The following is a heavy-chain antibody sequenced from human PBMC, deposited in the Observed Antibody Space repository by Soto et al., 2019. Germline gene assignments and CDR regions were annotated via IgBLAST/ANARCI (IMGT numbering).Heavy chain of an antibody. CDR3: ARPPTPSEWNYFDY. Sequence: GGSLRLSCAASGFTFSSYGMHWVRQAPGKGLEWVAVISYDGSNKYYADSVKGRFTISRDNSKNTLYLQMNSLRAEDTAVYYCARPPTPSEWNYFDYWGQGTLVTVSS. CDR2: ISYDGSNK. J-gene: IGHJ4*02. V-gene: IGHV3-30*03. CDR1: GFTFSSYG. D-gene: IGHD3-3*01.